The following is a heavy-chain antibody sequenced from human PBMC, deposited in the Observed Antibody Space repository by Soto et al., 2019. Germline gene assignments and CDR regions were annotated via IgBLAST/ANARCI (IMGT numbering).Heavy chain of an antibody. D-gene: IGHD6-6*01. V-gene: IGHV1-18*01. J-gene: IGHJ6*02. CDR2: ISAYNGNT. Sequence: QVQLVQSGAEVKKPGASVKVSCKASGYTFTSYGISWVRQAPGQGLEWMGWISAYNGNTNYAQKLQGRVNMTTDTSTSTAYMALGSLRSDDTAVYYCARERGLQLRHYYYYYGMDVWGQGTTVTVSS. CDR1: GYTFTSYG. CDR3: ARERGLQLRHYYYYYGMDV.